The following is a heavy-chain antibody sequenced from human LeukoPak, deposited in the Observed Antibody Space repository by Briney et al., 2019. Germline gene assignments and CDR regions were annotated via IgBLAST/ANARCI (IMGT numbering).Heavy chain of an antibody. Sequence: GASVKVSCKASGYTFTGYYMHWVRQAPGQGLEWMGRINPNSGGTNYAQKFQGWVTMTRDTSISTAYMELSRLRSDDTAVYYCARETYGSGSYFDYWGQGTLVTVSS. CDR3: ARETYGSGSYFDY. V-gene: IGHV1-2*04. J-gene: IGHJ4*02. CDR2: INPNSGGT. D-gene: IGHD3-10*01. CDR1: GYTFTGYY.